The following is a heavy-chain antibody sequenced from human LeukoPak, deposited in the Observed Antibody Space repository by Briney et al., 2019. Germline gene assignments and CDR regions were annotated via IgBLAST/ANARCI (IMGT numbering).Heavy chain of an antibody. CDR2: TNYSGRT. CDR1: GGYISSFY. CDR3: ARALDSTVTTPLDY. D-gene: IGHD4-17*01. Sequence: SETLSLTCTVSGGYISSFYWTWIRQPPGEGLEWIGYTNYSGRTNYNPSLQSRVTISVDTSENQFSLRLSSVTAADTAVYYCARALDSTVTTPLDYWGQGTLVTVSS. J-gene: IGHJ4*02. V-gene: IGHV4-59*01.